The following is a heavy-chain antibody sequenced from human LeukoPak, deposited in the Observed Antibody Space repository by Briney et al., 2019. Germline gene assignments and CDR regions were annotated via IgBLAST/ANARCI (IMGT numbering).Heavy chain of an antibody. CDR2: IIPIFGTA. D-gene: IGHD2/OR15-2a*01. CDR3: ARAFPSGLPEDVLFFDY. CDR1: GGTFSSYA. V-gene: IGHV1-69*05. Sequence: SVKVSCKASGGTFSSYAISWVRQAPGQGLEWMGGIIPIFGTANYAQKFQGRVTITTDESTSTAYMELSSLRSEDTAVYYCARAFPSGLPEDVLFFDYWGQGTLVTVSS. J-gene: IGHJ4*02.